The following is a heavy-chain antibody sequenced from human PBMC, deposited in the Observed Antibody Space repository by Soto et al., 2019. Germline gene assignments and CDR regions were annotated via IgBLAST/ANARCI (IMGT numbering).Heavy chain of an antibody. CDR2: TYYRSQWNN. D-gene: IGHD4-4*01. CDR3: ARETPDFHSAFDS. CDR1: GDSVSNNRVA. V-gene: IGHV6-1*01. J-gene: IGHJ4*02. Sequence: SQTLSLTCAISGDSVSNNRVAWNWIRQSPSRGLEWLGRTYYRSQWNNNYAASVKSRITIRSDASKNQFSLQLNSVTPEDTAIYYCARETPDFHSAFDSWGQGPLVTVYS.